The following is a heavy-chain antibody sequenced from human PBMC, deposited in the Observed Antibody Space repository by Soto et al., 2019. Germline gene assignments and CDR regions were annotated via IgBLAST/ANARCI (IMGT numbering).Heavy chain of an antibody. Sequence: SGTLALTCAVSGYSISSGYYWAWIRRPPGKGLEWIASIYHSGSTYYNPSLKSRVTISVDPSKNQFSLKLSSVTATDTDVYYCARAHYDTHFPHDSWGQVTLSTV. CDR1: GYSISSGYY. CDR2: IYHSGST. J-gene: IGHJ5*01. D-gene: IGHD3-22*01. V-gene: IGHV4-38-2*01. CDR3: ARAHYDTHFPHDS.